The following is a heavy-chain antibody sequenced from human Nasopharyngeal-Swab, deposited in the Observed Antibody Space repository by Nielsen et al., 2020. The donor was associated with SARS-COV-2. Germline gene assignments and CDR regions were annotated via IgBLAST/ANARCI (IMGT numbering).Heavy chain of an antibody. CDR2: TEIGGTT. CDR3: AREQWLGTYYYYGMDV. Sequence: GGSLRLSCAVSGFIVSSTYMSWVRQAPGKGLEWVSVTEIGGTTHYADSVKGRFSISRDSSTNTLYLQMNNVRAEDTAVYYCAREQWLGTYYYYGMDVWGQGTTVTVSS. V-gene: IGHV3-53*01. J-gene: IGHJ6*02. D-gene: IGHD6-19*01. CDR1: GFIVSSTY.